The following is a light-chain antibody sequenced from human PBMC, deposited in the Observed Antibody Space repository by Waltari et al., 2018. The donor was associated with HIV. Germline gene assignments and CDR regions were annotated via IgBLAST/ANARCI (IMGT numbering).Light chain of an antibody. J-gene: IGKJ2*01. CDR2: DAS. CDR1: QSVSSN. CDR3: QQYSNWPYT. Sequence: VMTQSPATLSVSPGERATLSCRASQSVSSNLAWYQQKPGQAPRLLIYDASTRATGIPARVSGSGSGTDFTLTISSLHSEDFAVYYCQQYSNWPYTFGQGTKLDIK. V-gene: IGKV3-15*01.